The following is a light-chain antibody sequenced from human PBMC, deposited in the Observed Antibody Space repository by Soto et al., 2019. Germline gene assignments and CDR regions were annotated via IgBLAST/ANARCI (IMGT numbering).Light chain of an antibody. CDR3: CSSAPSRTVV. Sequence: QSVLTQPASVSGSPGQSITISCTGSSSDVGSYRLVSWYQCHPGKVPKLIIYEGSKRPSGVSNRFSGSEPGNTASLTISGLQTEDEADYYCCSSAPSRTVVFGTGTKLTVL. J-gene: IGLJ1*01. V-gene: IGLV2-23*01. CDR2: EGS. CDR1: SSDVGSYRL.